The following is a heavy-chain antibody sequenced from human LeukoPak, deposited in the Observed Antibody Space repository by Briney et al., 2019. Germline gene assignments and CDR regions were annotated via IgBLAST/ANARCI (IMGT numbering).Heavy chain of an antibody. J-gene: IGHJ3*01. Sequence: PGGSLRLSCAASGFTFSDYALIWVRQAPGKGLEWISAIRGTGGTTYYADSVNGPCTISRDNSRNTVYLQMISLRAEDTALYFCGKDPNGDYVGAFDFWGPGTMVTVSS. CDR1: GFTFSDYA. CDR2: IRGTGGTT. CDR3: GKDPNGDYVGAFDF. D-gene: IGHD4-17*01. V-gene: IGHV3-23*01.